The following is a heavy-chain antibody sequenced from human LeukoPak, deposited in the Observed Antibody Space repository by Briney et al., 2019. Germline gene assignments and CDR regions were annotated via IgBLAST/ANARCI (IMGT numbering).Heavy chain of an antibody. V-gene: IGHV1-46*03. CDR2: LNPSDGDT. Sequence: ASVKVSCKASGHTFTSNFVHWVRQAPGQGLEWMAGLNPSDGDTTYAQKFQGRITMTRDTSTGTVYMELSSLRSEDTAVYYCAGETDAFDYWGQGTLVTVSS. CDR1: GHTFTSNF. CDR3: AGETDAFDY. J-gene: IGHJ4*02.